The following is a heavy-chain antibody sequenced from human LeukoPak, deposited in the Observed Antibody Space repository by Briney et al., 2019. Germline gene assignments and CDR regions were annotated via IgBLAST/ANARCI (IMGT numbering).Heavy chain of an antibody. CDR3: AKDIGYGDYGRSFDY. Sequence: GGSLRLSCAASGFTFDDYAMHWFRQAPGKGLAWVSGISWNSGSIGYADSVKGRFTISRDNAKNSLYLQMNSLRAEDTALYYCAKDIGYGDYGRSFDYWGQGTLVTVSS. CDR1: GFTFDDYA. D-gene: IGHD4-17*01. CDR2: ISWNSGSI. J-gene: IGHJ4*02. V-gene: IGHV3-9*01.